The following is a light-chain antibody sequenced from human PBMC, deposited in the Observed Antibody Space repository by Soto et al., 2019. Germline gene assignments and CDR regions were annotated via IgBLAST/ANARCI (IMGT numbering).Light chain of an antibody. J-gene: IGKJ5*01. V-gene: IGKV3D-20*01. CDR1: QSVSSSY. Sequence: VFLTQSPSTLSLSPGARGSLSCGASQSVSSSYVAWYQHKPGLAPRLLIHDTSSRAIGIPDRLSGSKSGTNFTLTIRRMEPEDVGMYYCQQYGSSPITFGQGTRLEIK. CDR3: QQYGSSPIT. CDR2: DTS.